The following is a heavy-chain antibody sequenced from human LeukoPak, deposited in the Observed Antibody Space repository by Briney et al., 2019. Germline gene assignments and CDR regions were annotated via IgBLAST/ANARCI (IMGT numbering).Heavy chain of an antibody. CDR3: VRQRRYCSGDSCYQRTFDY. CDR1: GFTFSSYW. J-gene: IGHJ4*02. CDR2: IKQDGSEK. D-gene: IGHD2-15*01. Sequence: SGGSLRLSCAASGFTFSSYWMSWVRQAPGKGLEWVANIKQDGSEKYYVDSVKGRFTISRDNAKNSLYMQMNSLRAEDTAVYYCVRQRRYCSGDSCYQRTFDYWGQGTLVTVSS. V-gene: IGHV3-7*01.